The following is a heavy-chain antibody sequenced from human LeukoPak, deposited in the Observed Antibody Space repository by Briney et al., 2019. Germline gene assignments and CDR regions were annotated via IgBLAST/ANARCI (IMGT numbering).Heavy chain of an antibody. D-gene: IGHD5-18*01. CDR1: GFTFNIYG. V-gene: IGHV3-23*01. CDR2: IGGSGDRT. CDR3: AKDFLVGYRYSYGTEPFDY. Sequence: PGGTLRLSCVASGFTFNIYGMNWVRQAPGKGLEWVSGIGGSGDRTYYADSVKGRFTISRDNSKNTLYLQMNSLRAEDTAVYYCAKDFLVGYRYSYGTEPFDYWGQGTLVTVSS. J-gene: IGHJ4*02.